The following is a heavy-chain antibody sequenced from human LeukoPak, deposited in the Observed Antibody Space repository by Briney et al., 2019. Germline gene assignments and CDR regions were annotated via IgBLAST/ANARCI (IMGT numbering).Heavy chain of an antibody. CDR1: GFTFSNYA. J-gene: IGHJ4*02. D-gene: IGHD6-6*01. CDR2: ISGGGDST. CDR3: AREYSSSSGKALDY. V-gene: IGHV3-23*01. Sequence: GGSLRLSCAASGFTFSNYAMSWVRQAPGKGLEWVSAISGGGDSTYYADSVKGRFTISRDNAKNSLHLQMNSLRDEDTAVYYCAREYSSSSGKALDYWGQGTLVTVSS.